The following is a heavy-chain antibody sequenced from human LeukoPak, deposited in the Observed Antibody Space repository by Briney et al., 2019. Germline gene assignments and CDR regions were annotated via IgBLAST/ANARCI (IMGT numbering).Heavy chain of an antibody. D-gene: IGHD5-18*01. Sequence: RTSETLSLTCTVSGGSISSGSYYWSWIRQPPGKGLEWIGYIYYSGSTNYNPSLKSRVTISVDTSKNQFSLKLSSVTAADTAVYYCAREVEAGYSYGLILDYWGQGTLVTVSS. V-gene: IGHV4-61*01. CDR3: AREVEAGYSYGLILDY. CDR1: GGSISSGSYY. CDR2: IYYSGST. J-gene: IGHJ4*02.